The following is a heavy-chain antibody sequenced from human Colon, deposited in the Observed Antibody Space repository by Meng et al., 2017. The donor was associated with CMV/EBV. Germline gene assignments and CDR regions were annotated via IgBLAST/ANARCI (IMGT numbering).Heavy chain of an antibody. V-gene: IGHV4-31*03. Sequence: SETLSLTCTVSGGSISSGGHYWSWIRQHPGTGLEWIGYIYYSGSTYYNPSLKRRVTISVDTSKNQFPLKLSSVTAADTAVYYSARDGGDCSGGSCYSRQGMDVWGQGTTVTVSS. J-gene: IGHJ6*02. D-gene: IGHD2-15*01. CDR1: GGSISSGGHY. CDR3: ARDGGDCSGGSCYSRQGMDV. CDR2: IYYSGST.